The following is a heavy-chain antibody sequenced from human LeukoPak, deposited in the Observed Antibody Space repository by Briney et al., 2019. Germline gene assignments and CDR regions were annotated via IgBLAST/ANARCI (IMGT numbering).Heavy chain of an antibody. D-gene: IGHD4-17*01. CDR1: GYTFTDYY. Sequence: GASVKVSCKASGYTFTDYYMHWVRQAPGQGLEWMGWINPKSGGANCARKFQGRVTMTRDTSISTVFLEVSRLRSDDTAVYYCARGLGTVTTLNYYVADWGQGTLVTVSS. J-gene: IGHJ4*02. CDR3: ARGLGTVTTLNYYVAD. CDR2: INPKSGGA. V-gene: IGHV1-2*02.